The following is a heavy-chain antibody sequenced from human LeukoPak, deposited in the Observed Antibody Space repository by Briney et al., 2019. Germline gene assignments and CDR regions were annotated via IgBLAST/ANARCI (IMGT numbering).Heavy chain of an antibody. J-gene: IGHJ5*02. D-gene: IGHD3-22*01. V-gene: IGHV3-23*01. CDR1: GFTFSSYA. CDR3: AKALMPHYYDSSGYYH. CDR2: ISGSGGST. Sequence: GGSLRLSCAASGFTFSSYAMSWVRQAPGKGLEWVSAISGSGGSTYYADSVKGRFTISRDNSKNTLYLQMNSLRAEDTAVYYCAKALMPHYYDSSGYYHWGQGTLVTVSS.